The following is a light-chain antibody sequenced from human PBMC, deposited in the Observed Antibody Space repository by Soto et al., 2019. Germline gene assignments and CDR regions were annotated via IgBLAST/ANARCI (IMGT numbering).Light chain of an antibody. CDR3: SSYTTSTSFIL. V-gene: IGLV2-14*01. Sequence: QSVLTQPASVSGSPGQSITISCTGTSSDIGNYDFVSWYQQVPGTAPKAMIYEVSSRPSWVSNRFSGSKSGNTASLTISGLQAEDEAYYYCSSYTTSTSFILFGGGTKLTVL. CDR2: EVS. J-gene: IGLJ2*01. CDR1: SSDIGNYDF.